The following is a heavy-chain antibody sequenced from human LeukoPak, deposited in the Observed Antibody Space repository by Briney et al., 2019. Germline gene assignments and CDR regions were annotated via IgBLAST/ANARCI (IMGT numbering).Heavy chain of an antibody. CDR1: GGSISSYY. D-gene: IGHD1-26*01. CDR3: ARVGGGSHNNWFDP. CDR2: IYYSGST. Sequence: SETLSLTCTVSGGSISSYYWSWIRQPPGKGLEWIGYIYYSGSTNYNPSLKSRVAISVDTSKNQFSLKLSSVTAADTAVYYCARVGGGSHNNWFDPWGQGTLVTVSS. J-gene: IGHJ5*02. V-gene: IGHV4-59*01.